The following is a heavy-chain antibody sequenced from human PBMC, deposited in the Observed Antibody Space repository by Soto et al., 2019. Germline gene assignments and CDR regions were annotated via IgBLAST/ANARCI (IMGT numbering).Heavy chain of an antibody. D-gene: IGHD3-22*01. CDR3: ARFNYYDGIGLLGGDY. CDR1: GGSISSSSYY. CDR2: IYYSGST. J-gene: IGHJ4*02. Sequence: PSETLSLTCTVSGGSISSSSYYWGWIRQPPGKGLEWIGSIYYSGSTYYNPSLKSLVTISVDTSKNQFSLKLSSVTAADTAVYYCARFNYYDGIGLLGGDYLGQGALVAVSS. V-gene: IGHV4-39*01.